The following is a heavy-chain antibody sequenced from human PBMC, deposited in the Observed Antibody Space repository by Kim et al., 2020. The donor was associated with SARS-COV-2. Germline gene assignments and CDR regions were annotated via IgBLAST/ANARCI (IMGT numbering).Heavy chain of an antibody. J-gene: IGHJ6*02. CDR3: ARDRVATNYYYYGMDV. Sequence: VKSRVTISVDSSKNQFSLKLSSVTAADTAVYYCARDRVATNYYYYGMDVWGQGTTVTVSS. V-gene: IGHV4-34*01. D-gene: IGHD1-26*01.